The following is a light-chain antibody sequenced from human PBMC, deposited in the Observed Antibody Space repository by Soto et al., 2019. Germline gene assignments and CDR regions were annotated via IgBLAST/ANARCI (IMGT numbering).Light chain of an antibody. V-gene: IGLV4-69*01. CDR2: VNSDGSH. J-gene: IGLJ3*02. CDR3: QTWGSGIQV. Sequence: QTVLTQSPSASASLGASVNLTCTLSSGHSSYAIAWHQQQSQKGPRYLMKVNSDGSHRKVDGIPDRFSGSSSGTERYLTISSLQSEDESDYYCQTWGSGIQVFGGGTKLTVL. CDR1: SGHSSYA.